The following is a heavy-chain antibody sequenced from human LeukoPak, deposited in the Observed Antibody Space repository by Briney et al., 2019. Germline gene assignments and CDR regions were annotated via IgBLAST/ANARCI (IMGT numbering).Heavy chain of an antibody. Sequence: GGSLRLSCAASGFTFSSYGMHWVRQAPGKGLEWVAFIRYDGSNKYYADSVKGRFTISRDNSKNTLYLQMNSLRAEDTAVYYCAKSYYGSGSYYQYYYYYMDVWGKGTTVTISS. CDR1: GFTFSSYG. CDR3: AKSYYGSGSYYQYYYYYMDV. D-gene: IGHD3-10*01. V-gene: IGHV3-30*02. J-gene: IGHJ6*03. CDR2: IRYDGSNK.